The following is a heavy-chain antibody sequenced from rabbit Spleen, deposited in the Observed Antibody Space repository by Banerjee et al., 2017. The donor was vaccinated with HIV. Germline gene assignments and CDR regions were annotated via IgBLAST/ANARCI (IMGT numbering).Heavy chain of an antibody. CDR3: VRGASSSGYYSL. Sequence: QEQLVESGGGLVQPGGSLKLSCKASGFDLSSYGVSWVRQAPGKGLEWIGYIDPLFGTTYYANWVNGRFTISSHNAQNTLYLQLNSLTAADTATYFCVRGASSSGYYSLWGQGTLVTVS. V-gene: IGHV1S47*01. CDR2: IDPLFGTT. J-gene: IGHJ4*01. D-gene: IGHD1-1*01. CDR1: GFDLSSYG.